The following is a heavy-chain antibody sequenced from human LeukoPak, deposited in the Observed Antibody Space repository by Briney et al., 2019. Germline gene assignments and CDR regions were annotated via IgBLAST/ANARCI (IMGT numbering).Heavy chain of an antibody. CDR1: GGSISSGGYY. Sequence: SETLSLTCTVSGGSISSGGYYWSWIRQHPGKGLEWIGYIYYSGSTYYNPSLKSRVTISVDTSKNQFSLKLSSVTAADTAVYYCARAGGSGSYPLDYWGQGTLVTVSS. CDR2: IYYSGST. J-gene: IGHJ4*02. V-gene: IGHV4-31*03. CDR3: ARAGGSGSYPLDY. D-gene: IGHD3-10*01.